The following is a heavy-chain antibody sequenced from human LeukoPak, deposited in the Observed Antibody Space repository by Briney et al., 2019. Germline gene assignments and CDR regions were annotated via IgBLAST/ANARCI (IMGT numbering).Heavy chain of an antibody. CDR3: ARGRGSYAVGFWSGYSSYYMDV. J-gene: IGHJ6*03. V-gene: IGHV4-34*01. CDR1: GGSFSGYY. CDR2: INHSGST. Sequence: SETLSLTCAVYGGSFSGYYWSWIRQPPGKGLEWIGEINHSGSTNYNPSLKSRVTISVDTSKNQFSLKLSSVTAADTAVYYCARGRGSYAVGFWSGYSSYYMDVWGKGTTVTVSS. D-gene: IGHD3-3*01.